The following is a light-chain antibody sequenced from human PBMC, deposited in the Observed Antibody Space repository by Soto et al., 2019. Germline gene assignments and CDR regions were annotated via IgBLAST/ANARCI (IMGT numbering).Light chain of an antibody. CDR2: GAS. Sequence: DIVMTQSPATLSVSPGDRATLSCRASQSVSSNFAWYQQKPGQAPRLPIYGASTRATGIPARFSGSVSGTEFTLTISSLQSEDFAVYYCQQYNNWPGTFGQGTKVDIK. CDR1: QSVSSN. CDR3: QQYNNWPGT. V-gene: IGKV3-15*01. J-gene: IGKJ1*01.